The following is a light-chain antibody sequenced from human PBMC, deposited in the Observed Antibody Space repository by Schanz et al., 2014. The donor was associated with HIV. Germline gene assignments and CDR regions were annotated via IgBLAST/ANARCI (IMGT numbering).Light chain of an antibody. CDR2: GAS. CDR1: QSVSSN. Sequence: ENVLTQSPDTLSLSPGERATLSCRASQSVSSNLAWYQQKPGQAPRLLIYGASTRATGIPARFSGSGSGTEFTLTISSLQSEDFAVYYCQQFDNWPPWTFGQGTKVEFK. CDR3: QQFDNWPPWT. V-gene: IGKV3-15*01. J-gene: IGKJ1*01.